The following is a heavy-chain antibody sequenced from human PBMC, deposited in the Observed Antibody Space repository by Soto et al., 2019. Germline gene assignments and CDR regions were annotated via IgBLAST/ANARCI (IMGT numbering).Heavy chain of an antibody. V-gene: IGHV3-66*01. CDR1: GFTVSSNY. J-gene: IGHJ3*02. CDR3: ATLRAAAFDI. CDR2: IYSDGST. Sequence: HPGGSLRLSCAASGFTVSSNYMSWARQAPGKGLEWVSIIYSDGSTHNTNSVKGRFTISRDNSKNTLNLQMNSLRAEDTAVYYCATLRAAAFDIWGQGTMVTVSS.